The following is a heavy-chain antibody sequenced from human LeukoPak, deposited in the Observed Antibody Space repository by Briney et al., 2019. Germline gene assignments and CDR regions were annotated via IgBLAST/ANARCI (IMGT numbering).Heavy chain of an antibody. J-gene: IGHJ6*02. V-gene: IGHV3-7*04. CDR3: ARGPDSQNYYYYGMDV. Sequence: GGSLRLSCAASGFTFSSYWMNWARQGPGKGLEWVANIKQDGSEKSYVDPVKGRFTISRDNAKNSLYLQMNSLRAEDTAVYYCARGPDSQNYYYYGMDVGGQGPTVTVSS. CDR2: IKQDGSEK. D-gene: IGHD4-11*01. CDR1: GFTFSSYW.